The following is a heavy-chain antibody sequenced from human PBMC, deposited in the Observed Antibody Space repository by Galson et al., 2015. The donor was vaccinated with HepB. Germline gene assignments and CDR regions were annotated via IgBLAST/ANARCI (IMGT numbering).Heavy chain of an antibody. J-gene: IGHJ4*02. V-gene: IGHV3-33*01. CDR1: GFTFSDYG. Sequence: SLRLSCAASGFTFSDYGMHWVRQAPGKGLEWLAVIWYDGSNKYYADSLKGRLTISRDNSKNTRYLQMNSLRAEDTAVYYCAREGMTAGTNFDSWGQGTLVTVSS. CDR3: AREGMTAGTNFDS. D-gene: IGHD4-17*01. CDR2: IWYDGSNK.